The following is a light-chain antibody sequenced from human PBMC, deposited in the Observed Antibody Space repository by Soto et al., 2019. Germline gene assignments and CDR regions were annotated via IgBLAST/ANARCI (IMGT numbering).Light chain of an antibody. CDR2: GAS. V-gene: IGKV3-15*01. J-gene: IGKJ1*01. Sequence: EIVMTQSPATLSVSPGDRVTLSCWASQSISSNLAWYQQKRGQAPRILIYGASTRYTGIPGRFSGSGSGTEFTLTISNLQSEDFAVYDCQQYNNWPRTFGQGTRVEIK. CDR3: QQYNNWPRT. CDR1: QSISSN.